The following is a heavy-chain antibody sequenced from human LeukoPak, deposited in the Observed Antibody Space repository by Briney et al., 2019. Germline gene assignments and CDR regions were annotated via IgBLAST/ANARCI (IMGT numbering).Heavy chain of an antibody. V-gene: IGHV3-30*02. Sequence: PGGALRLSCAASGFTFSSYGMHWVRQAPGKGLAWVAIIRYDGRSNYYADSGKGRITISREHFKNELYSQMNSLRAEHTAVYYCAKKGIEYSSSSPFDYWGQGTLVTVSS. CDR1: GFTFSSYG. CDR3: AKKGIEYSSSSPFDY. D-gene: IGHD6-6*01. J-gene: IGHJ4*02. CDR2: IRYDGRSN.